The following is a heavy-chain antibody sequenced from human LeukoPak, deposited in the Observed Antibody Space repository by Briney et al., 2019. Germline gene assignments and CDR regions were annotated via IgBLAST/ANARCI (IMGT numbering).Heavy chain of an antibody. CDR2: IGGTGSST. J-gene: IGHJ4*02. CDR1: GFTFSSYV. CDR3: AKTLNMVRGVTTDY. Sequence: GGSLRLSCAASGFTFSSYVMSWVRQAPGKGLEWVSAIGGTGSSTYYADSVKGRFTISRDNSKNTLYLQMNSLRAEDTAVYYCAKTLNMVRGVTTDYWGQGTLVTVSS. V-gene: IGHV3-23*01. D-gene: IGHD3-10*01.